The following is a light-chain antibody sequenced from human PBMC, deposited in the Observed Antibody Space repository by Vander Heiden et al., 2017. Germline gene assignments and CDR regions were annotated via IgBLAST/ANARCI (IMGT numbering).Light chain of an antibody. CDR3: QQYKNWPYT. CDR1: QSVSSN. V-gene: IGKV3-15*01. Sequence: EIVMTQSPATLSVSPGERATLSCRASQSVSSNLAWYQQKPGQAPRLLIYGASTRATGIPARFSGSGSGTEFTLTISSLQSEDFAVYDCQQYKNWPYTFGQGTKLEIK. CDR2: GAS. J-gene: IGKJ2*01.